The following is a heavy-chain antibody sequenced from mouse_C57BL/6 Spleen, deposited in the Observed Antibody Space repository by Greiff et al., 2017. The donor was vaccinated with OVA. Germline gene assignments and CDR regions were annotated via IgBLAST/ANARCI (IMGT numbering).Heavy chain of an antibody. V-gene: IGHV1-15*01. CDR1: GYTFTDYE. D-gene: IGHD2-14*01. CDR2: IDPETGGT. J-gene: IGHJ2*01. CDR3: TRGYDVDY. Sequence: QVQLKQSGAELVRPGASVTLSCKASGYTFTDYEMHWVKQTPVHGLEWIGAIDPETGGTAYNQKFKGKAILTADKSSSTAYMELHSHTSEDSAVYYCTRGYDVDYWGQGTTLTVSA.